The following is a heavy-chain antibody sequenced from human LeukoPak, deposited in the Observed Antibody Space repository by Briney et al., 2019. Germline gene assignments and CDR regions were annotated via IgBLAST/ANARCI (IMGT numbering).Heavy chain of an antibody. J-gene: IGHJ4*02. CDR1: GFTFSSYW. D-gene: IGHD3-10*01. V-gene: IGHV3-7*03. CDR2: IKQDGSEK. Sequence: GGSLRLSCAASGFTFSSYWMSWVRQAPGEGLEWVANIKQDGSEKYYVDSVKGRFTISRDNAKNSLYLQMNSLRAEDTAVYYCARVYYYGSGSYYNVNPYYFDYWGQGTLVTVSS. CDR3: ARVYYYGSGSYYNVNPYYFDY.